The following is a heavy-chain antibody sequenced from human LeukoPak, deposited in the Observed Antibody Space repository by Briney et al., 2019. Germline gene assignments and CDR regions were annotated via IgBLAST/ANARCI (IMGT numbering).Heavy chain of an antibody. V-gene: IGHV3-30*02. CDR2: IRYDGSNK. CDR3: AKTWTGNIVSPFDI. D-gene: IGHD3/OR15-3a*01. Sequence: PGGSLRLSCAASGFTFSSYGMHWVRQAPGKGLEWVAFIRYDGSNKYYADSVKGRFSISRDNSKNTLYLQMNSLRAEDTAVYYCAKTWTGNIVSPFDIWGQGTMVTVSS. CDR1: GFTFSSYG. J-gene: IGHJ3*02.